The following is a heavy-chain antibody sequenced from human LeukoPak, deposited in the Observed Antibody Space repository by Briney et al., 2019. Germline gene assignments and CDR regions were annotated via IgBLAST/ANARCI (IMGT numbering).Heavy chain of an antibody. Sequence: ASVTVSFTASGYTFTSYGISWVRQAPGQGMEWMGWISAYNGNTNYAQKLQGRVTMTTDTSTSKAYMELRSLRADDTAVYYCARDIVGATSLDYWGQGTLVTVSS. CDR1: GYTFTSYG. CDR3: ARDIVGATSLDY. CDR2: ISAYNGNT. V-gene: IGHV1-18*01. D-gene: IGHD1-26*01. J-gene: IGHJ4*02.